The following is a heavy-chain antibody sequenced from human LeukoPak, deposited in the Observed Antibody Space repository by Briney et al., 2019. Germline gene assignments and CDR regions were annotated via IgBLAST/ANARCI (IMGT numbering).Heavy chain of an antibody. V-gene: IGHV4-34*01. CDR3: ARVWIKWLSLDY. CDR2: INHSGST. CDR1: GGSFSGYY. J-gene: IGHJ4*02. Sequence: PSETLSLTCAVYGGSFSGYYWSWIRQPPGKGLEWIGEINHSGSTNYNPSLKSRVTISVDTSKNQFSLKLSSVTAADTAVYYCARVWIKWLSLDYWGQGTLVTVSS. D-gene: IGHD5-12*01.